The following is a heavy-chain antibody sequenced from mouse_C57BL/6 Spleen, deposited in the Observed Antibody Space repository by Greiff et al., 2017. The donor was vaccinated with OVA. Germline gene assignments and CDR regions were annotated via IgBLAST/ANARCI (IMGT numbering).Heavy chain of an antibody. CDR2: ISYDGSN. Sequence: VQLQQSGPGLVKPSQSLSLTCSVTGYSITSGYYWNWIRQFPGNKLEWMGYISYDGSNNYNPSLKNRISITRDTSKNQFFLKLNSVTTEDTATYYCAREVYYYGSSYYAMDYWGQGTSVTVSS. V-gene: IGHV3-6*01. J-gene: IGHJ4*01. CDR3: AREVYYYGSSYYAMDY. CDR1: GYSITSGYY. D-gene: IGHD1-1*01.